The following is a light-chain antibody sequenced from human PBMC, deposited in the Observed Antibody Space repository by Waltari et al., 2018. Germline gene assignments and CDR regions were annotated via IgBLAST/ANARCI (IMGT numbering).Light chain of an antibody. V-gene: IGLV3-21*04. CDR2: YDT. CDR1: NLARKS. J-gene: IGLJ3*02. Sequence: SYVLTQPPSVSVAPGNTATIACGGNNLARKSVHWYQQKPGQTPVAVIYYDTERPSGISERFSGSNSGNTATLTISRVEAGDEADYYCQVWDSDSDHPVFGGGTKLTVL. CDR3: QVWDSDSDHPV.